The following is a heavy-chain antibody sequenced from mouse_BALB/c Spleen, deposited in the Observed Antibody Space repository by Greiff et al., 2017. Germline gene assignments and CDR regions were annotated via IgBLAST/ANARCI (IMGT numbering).Heavy chain of an antibody. CDR1: GYTFTSYT. V-gene: IGHV1-4*01. CDR3: ARREYYGLAWFAY. Sequence: VKLQESAAELARPGASVKMSCKASGYTFTSYTMHWVKQRPGQGLEWIGMIDPSNSETRLNQKFKDKATLNVDKSSNTAYMQLSSLTSEDSAVYYCARREYYGLAWFAYWGQGTLVTVSA. D-gene: IGHD1-2*01. CDR2: IDPSNSET. J-gene: IGHJ3*01.